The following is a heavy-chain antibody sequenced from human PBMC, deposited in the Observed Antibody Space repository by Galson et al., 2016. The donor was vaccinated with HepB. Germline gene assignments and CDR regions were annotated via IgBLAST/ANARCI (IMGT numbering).Heavy chain of an antibody. V-gene: IGHV3-15*01. CDR1: GFSVSNDW. CDR2: LKRKSDGGTA. Sequence: SLRLSCAASGFSVSNDWMHWVRQAPGEGLEWVGLLKRKSDGGTANYAAPLKGRFTISRDDSKNTLYLQMNSLMTEDTGVYYCWGDDYWGQGTLVTVSS. J-gene: IGHJ4*02. CDR3: WGDDY. D-gene: IGHD2-21*02.